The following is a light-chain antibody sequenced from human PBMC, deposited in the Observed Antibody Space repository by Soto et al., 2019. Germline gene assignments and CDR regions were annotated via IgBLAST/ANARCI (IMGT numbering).Light chain of an antibody. Sequence: IVMTQSPATLSVSPGERATLSCRASQSVSSYLAWYQQKPGQAPRLLIYGASTMATGVPARFSGSGSGTDFTLTITSLQSEDFAVYYCQHYTNWPLTFGGGTKVEIK. CDR3: QHYTNWPLT. V-gene: IGKV3-15*01. CDR2: GAS. CDR1: QSVSSY. J-gene: IGKJ4*01.